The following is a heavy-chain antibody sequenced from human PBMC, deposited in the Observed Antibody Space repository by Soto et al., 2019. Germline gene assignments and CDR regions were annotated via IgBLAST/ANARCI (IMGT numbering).Heavy chain of an antibody. Sequence: QVQLVQSGAEVKKPGSSVKVSCKASGGAFSSYSISWVRQSPGQGLEWMGGIIPFFGTKYYAQKFRDRVTITAGESTSTVYMEMNGLSSDDTAVYYCAKYSGNSWLAPWGEGTLVTVSS. D-gene: IGHD6-25*01. CDR3: AKYSGNSWLAP. CDR2: IIPFFGTK. CDR1: GGAFSSYS. V-gene: IGHV1-69*01. J-gene: IGHJ5*02.